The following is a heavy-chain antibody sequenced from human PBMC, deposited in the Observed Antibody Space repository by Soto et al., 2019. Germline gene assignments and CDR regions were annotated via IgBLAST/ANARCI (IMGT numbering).Heavy chain of an antibody. J-gene: IGHJ4*02. CDR2: VVHWWTT. CDR3: ARHIGVNGTRGFDY. D-gene: IGHD2-21*01. CDR1: GASISDNNW. V-gene: IGHV4-4*02. Sequence: QVQLQESGPGLVKPSGTVSLTCAVSGASISDNNWWRWVRQPPGKGLEWLGEVVHWWTTNSNPSLRSRVTISMDKSKNQISLTLSSVTAADSALYYCARHIGVNGTRGFDYWGQGTLVTVSS.